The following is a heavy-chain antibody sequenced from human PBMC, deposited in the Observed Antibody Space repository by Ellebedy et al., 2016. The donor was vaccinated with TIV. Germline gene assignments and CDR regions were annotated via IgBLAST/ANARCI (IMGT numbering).Heavy chain of an antibody. V-gene: IGHV3-33*06. CDR1: GFTFSTYG. Sequence: GESLKISXAASGFTFSTYGMHWVRQAPGKGLEWVAVIWYDGSFKYYADSVKGRFTISRDNSKNTLYLQMSSLRAEDTAVYYCAKDSNSRDYCIDYWGQGTLVTVSS. J-gene: IGHJ4*02. CDR3: AKDSNSRDYCIDY. D-gene: IGHD4-11*01. CDR2: IWYDGSFK.